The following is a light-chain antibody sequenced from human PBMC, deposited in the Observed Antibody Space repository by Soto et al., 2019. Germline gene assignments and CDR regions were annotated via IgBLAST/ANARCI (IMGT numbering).Light chain of an antibody. CDR1: QSVNSNY. Sequence: EIVFTLSPCTLSMSPGERATLSCRASQSVNSNYLAWYQQKPGQAPRLLMYYASTRATGIPDRFSGSGSGTDFTLTINRLEPEDFAVYYCQHYGSSPPITFGQGTRLEIK. V-gene: IGKV3-20*01. CDR3: QHYGSSPPIT. J-gene: IGKJ5*01. CDR2: YAS.